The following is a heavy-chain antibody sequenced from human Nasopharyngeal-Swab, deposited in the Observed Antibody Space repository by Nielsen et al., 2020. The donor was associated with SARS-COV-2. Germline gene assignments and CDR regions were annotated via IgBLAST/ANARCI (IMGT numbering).Heavy chain of an antibody. CDR1: GCSISSYY. D-gene: IGHD3-3*01. CDR2: IYYSGST. V-gene: IGHV4-59*13. CDR3: ARGLRFLEWLFDY. J-gene: IGHJ4*02. Sequence: SETLSLTCTVSGCSISSYYWSWIRQPPGKGLEWIGYIYYSGSTNYNPSLKSRVTISVDTSKNQFSLKLSSVTAADTAVYYCARGLRFLEWLFDYWGQGTLVTVSS.